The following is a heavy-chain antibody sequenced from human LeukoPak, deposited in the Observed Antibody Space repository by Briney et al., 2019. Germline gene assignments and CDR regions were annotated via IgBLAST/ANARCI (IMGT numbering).Heavy chain of an antibody. CDR1: GFTFSSYG. Sequence: GGSLRLSCAASGFTFSSYGMHWVRQAPGRGLEWVALIWYDGSNKYYADSVKGRLTISRDNSKNTLYLQMNSLRAEDTAVYYCAREGPRGNSQFDYWGQGTLVTVSS. CDR3: AREGPRGNSQFDY. CDR2: IWYDGSNK. J-gene: IGHJ4*02. D-gene: IGHD2/OR15-2a*01. V-gene: IGHV3-33*01.